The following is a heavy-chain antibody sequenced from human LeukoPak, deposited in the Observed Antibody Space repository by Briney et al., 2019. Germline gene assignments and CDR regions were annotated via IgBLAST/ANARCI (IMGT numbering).Heavy chain of an antibody. D-gene: IGHD5-24*01. V-gene: IGHV3-23*01. CDR2: ISGSGGST. CDR3: AIDPGVGSRVASPCH. CDR1: GFTFTSYA. Sequence: GGSLRLSCAASGFTFTSYAMSCVRQAPGKGLEWVSAISGSGGSTYYADSVKGRFTISRDNSKSTLFLQMNSLRAEDTAVYYSAIDPGVGSRVASPCHWGQGTLVTVSS. J-gene: IGHJ4*02.